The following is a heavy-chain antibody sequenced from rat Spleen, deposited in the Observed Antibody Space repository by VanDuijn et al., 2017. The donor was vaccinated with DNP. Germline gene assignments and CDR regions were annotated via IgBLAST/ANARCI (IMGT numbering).Heavy chain of an antibody. CDR1: GFTFSDFY. D-gene: IGHD1-11*01. J-gene: IGHJ2*01. CDR3: TTAGAWYFDY. V-gene: IGHV5-20*01. CDR2: IGSPAYAP. Sequence: EVQLVESGGGLVQPGRSLKLSCAASGFTFSDFYMAWVRQAPTKGLEWVAYIGSPAYAPYYTDSVKGRFTISRDNAKSSLYLQMDSLRSEDTDTYYCTTAGAWYFDYWGQGVMVTVSS.